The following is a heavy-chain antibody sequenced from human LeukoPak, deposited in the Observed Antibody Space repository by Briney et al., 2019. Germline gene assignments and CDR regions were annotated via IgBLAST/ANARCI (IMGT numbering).Heavy chain of an antibody. J-gene: IGHJ4*02. Sequence: SETLSLTCTVSGGSISSSSYYWGWIRQPPGKGLEWIGSIYYSGSTNYNPSLKSRVSMSVDTSKNQFSLKLSSVTAADTAVYYCARGKVVAGTPGQNSWDHWGQGTLVTVSS. CDR3: ARGKVVAGTPGQNSWDH. V-gene: IGHV4-39*07. CDR2: IYYSGST. CDR1: GGSISSSSYY. D-gene: IGHD6-19*01.